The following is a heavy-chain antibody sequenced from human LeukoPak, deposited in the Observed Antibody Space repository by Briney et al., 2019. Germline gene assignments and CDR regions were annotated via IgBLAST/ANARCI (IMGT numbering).Heavy chain of an antibody. Sequence: SETVSLTCAVCVDSFSSYYWTWLRQPPGRGLAGVGYISYIGSTNYNPSLKSLVTISIDTSRNQFSLKLSSVTAADTAVYYCARDLVTVTKGFDIWGQGTMVSVSS. D-gene: IGHD4-17*01. CDR2: ISYIGST. CDR3: ARDLVTVTKGFDI. V-gene: IGHV4-59*01. J-gene: IGHJ3*02. CDR1: VDSFSSYY.